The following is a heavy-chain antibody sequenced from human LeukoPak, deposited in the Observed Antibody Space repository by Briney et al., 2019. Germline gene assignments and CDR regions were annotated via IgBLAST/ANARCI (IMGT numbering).Heavy chain of an antibody. Sequence: SVKVSCKASGGTFSSYAISWVRQAPGQGLEWMGGIIPIFGTANYAQKFQGRVTITTDESTSAAYMELSSLRSADTAVYYCASYYDSSGAPFDYWGQGTLVTVSS. CDR2: IIPIFGTA. CDR1: GGTFSSYA. V-gene: IGHV1-69*05. D-gene: IGHD3-22*01. J-gene: IGHJ4*02. CDR3: ASYYDSSGAPFDY.